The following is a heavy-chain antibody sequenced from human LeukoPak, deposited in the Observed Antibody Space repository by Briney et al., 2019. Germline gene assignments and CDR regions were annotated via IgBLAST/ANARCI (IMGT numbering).Heavy chain of an antibody. Sequence: ASVKVSCKASGYTFTGYYMNWVRQAPGQGLEWMGWINSDSGFTKYAQKFQGRVTMTRDTSITTVYMDLTRLTSDDTAVYYCARNFDMKGFDPWGQGTLVTASS. J-gene: IGHJ5*02. V-gene: IGHV1-2*02. CDR2: INSDSGFT. CDR3: ARNFDMKGFDP. D-gene: IGHD3-9*01. CDR1: GYTFTGYY.